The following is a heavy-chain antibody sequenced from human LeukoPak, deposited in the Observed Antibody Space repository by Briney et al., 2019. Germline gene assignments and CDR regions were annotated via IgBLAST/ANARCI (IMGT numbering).Heavy chain of an antibody. D-gene: IGHD3-3*01. CDR2: ISGSGGST. Sequence: GGPLRLSCAASGFTFSTYAVNWVRQAPGKGLEWVSAISGSGGSTYYADSVKGRFTISRDNSKNTLYLQMNSLRAEDTAVYYCAKDCDFWSGFDYWGQGTLVTVSS. J-gene: IGHJ4*02. CDR1: GFTFSTYA. CDR3: AKDCDFWSGFDY. V-gene: IGHV3-23*01.